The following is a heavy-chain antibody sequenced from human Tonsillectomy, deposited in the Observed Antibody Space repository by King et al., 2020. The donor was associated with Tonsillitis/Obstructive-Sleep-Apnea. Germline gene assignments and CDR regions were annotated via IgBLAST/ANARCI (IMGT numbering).Heavy chain of an antibody. CDR1: GFTFSTYD. CDR2: IGTAGDT. J-gene: IGHJ4*02. CDR3: ARSMTTSDYGGYFDY. D-gene: IGHD4-23*01. Sequence: DVQLVESGGGLVQPGGSLRLSCAASGFTFSTYDMHWVRQATVEGLEWVSSIGTAGDTYYPGSVKGRFTISRGDAKNSLYLQMNSLRAGDTAVYYCARSMTTSDYGGYFDYWGQGTLVTVSS. V-gene: IGHV3-13*04.